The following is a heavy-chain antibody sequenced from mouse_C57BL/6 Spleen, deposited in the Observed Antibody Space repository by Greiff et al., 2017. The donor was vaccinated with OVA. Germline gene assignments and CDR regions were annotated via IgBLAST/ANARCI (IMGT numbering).Heavy chain of an antibody. CDR1: GYTFTSYW. D-gene: IGHD3-2*02. V-gene: IGHV1-55*01. CDR2: IYPGSGST. Sequence: QVQLQQPGAELVKPGASVKMSCKASGYTFTSYWITWVKQRPGQGLEWIGDIYPGSGSTNYNEKFKSKATLTVDTSSSTAYMQLSSLTSEDSAVYYCARAKTAQATPFAYWGQGTLVTVSA. CDR3: ARAKTAQATPFAY. J-gene: IGHJ3*01.